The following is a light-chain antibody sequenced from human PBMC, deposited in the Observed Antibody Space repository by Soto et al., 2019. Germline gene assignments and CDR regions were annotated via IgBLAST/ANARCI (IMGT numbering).Light chain of an antibody. CDR2: AAS. J-gene: IGKJ2*01. Sequence: DIQMTQSPSSLSASVADRVTITCRASQSISSYLNWYQQKPGKAPKLLIYAASSLQSGVPGRFSGSVSGTDFTLTISSLRPEDFATYYFQQSYSTPYTFGQGTKMEIK. CDR1: QSISSY. CDR3: QQSYSTPYT. V-gene: IGKV1-39*01.